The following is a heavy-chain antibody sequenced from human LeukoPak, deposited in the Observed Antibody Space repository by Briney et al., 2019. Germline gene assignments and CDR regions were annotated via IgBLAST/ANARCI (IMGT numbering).Heavy chain of an antibody. J-gene: IGHJ5*02. CDR3: ARASITMVRGVLDP. CDR2: VSAYNGNT. CDR1: GYTFTSYA. Sequence: GASVKVSCKASGYTFTSYAISWVRQAPGHGLEWMGWVSAYNGNTNYAQKLQGRVTMTTDTSTSTAYMELRSLRSDDTAVYYCARASITMVRGVLDPWGQGTLVTVSS. V-gene: IGHV1-18*04. D-gene: IGHD3-10*01.